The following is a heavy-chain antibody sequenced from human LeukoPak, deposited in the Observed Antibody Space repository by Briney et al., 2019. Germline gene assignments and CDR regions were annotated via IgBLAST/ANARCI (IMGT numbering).Heavy chain of an antibody. J-gene: IGHJ2*01. CDR2: IYYSGST. V-gene: IGHV4-59*11. Sequence: PSETLSLTCTVSGDSISSHYWSWIRQPPGKGLEWNGYIYYSGSTNYNPSLKSQVTISVDTSKNQFSLKLSSVTAADTAVYYCARAYDSSGYYFRYWYFDLWGRGTLVTVSS. CDR3: ARAYDSSGYYFRYWYFDL. CDR1: GDSISSHY. D-gene: IGHD3-22*01.